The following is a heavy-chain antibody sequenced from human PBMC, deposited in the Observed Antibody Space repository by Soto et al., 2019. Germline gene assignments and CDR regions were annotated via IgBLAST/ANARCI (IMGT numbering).Heavy chain of an antibody. CDR1: GFTFSSYA. J-gene: IGHJ6*02. D-gene: IGHD3-10*01. Sequence: GGSLRLSCAASGFTFSSYAMHWVRQAPGKGLEWVAVISYDGSNKYYADSVKGRFTISRDNSKNTLYLQMNSLRAEDTAVYYCARSKPPGFYYGMDVWGQGTTVTVSS. CDR3: ARSKPPGFYYGMDV. CDR2: ISYDGSNK. V-gene: IGHV3-30-3*01.